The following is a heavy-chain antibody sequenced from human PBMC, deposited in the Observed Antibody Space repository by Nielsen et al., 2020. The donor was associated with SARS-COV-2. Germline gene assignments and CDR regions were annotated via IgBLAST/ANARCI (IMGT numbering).Heavy chain of an antibody. Sequence: GESLKISYAASGFTFSDYYMRWIRQAPGKGLEWVSYIGSSGSTIYYADSVRGRFTVSRDNAKNSLYLQMNSLRAEDTAVYYCARDRGYYYYYMDVWGKGTTVTVSS. CDR3: ARDRGYYYYYMDV. CDR2: IGSSGSTI. V-gene: IGHV3-11*04. CDR1: GFTFSDYY. D-gene: IGHD3-10*01. J-gene: IGHJ6*03.